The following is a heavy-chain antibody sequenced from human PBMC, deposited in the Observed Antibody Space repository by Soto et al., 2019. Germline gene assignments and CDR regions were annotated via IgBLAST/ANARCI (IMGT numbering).Heavy chain of an antibody. J-gene: IGHJ6*02. D-gene: IGHD2-21*01. CDR3: ARLPKRWLSPYYGMDV. V-gene: IGHV4-34*01. CDR2: INHSAST. Sequence: SETLSLTCAVYGGSFSGYYWSWIRQPPGKWLEWIGEINHSASTNYNPSLKSRVTISVDTSKNQFSLKLSSVTAADTAVYYCARLPKRWLSPYYGMDVWGQGXTVTVYS. CDR1: GGSFSGYY.